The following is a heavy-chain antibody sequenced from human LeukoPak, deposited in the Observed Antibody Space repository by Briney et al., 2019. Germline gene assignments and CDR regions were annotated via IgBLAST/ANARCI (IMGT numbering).Heavy chain of an antibody. D-gene: IGHD1-7*01. J-gene: IGHJ4*02. Sequence: GGSLRLSCAASGFTFSSYSMNWVRQAPGKGLEWVSSISSSSSYIYYADSVKGRFTISRDNAKNSLYLQMNSLRAEDTAVYYCAREGGELYYFDYWGQGTLVTVSS. CDR2: ISSSSSYI. V-gene: IGHV3-21*01. CDR3: AREGGELYYFDY. CDR1: GFTFSSYS.